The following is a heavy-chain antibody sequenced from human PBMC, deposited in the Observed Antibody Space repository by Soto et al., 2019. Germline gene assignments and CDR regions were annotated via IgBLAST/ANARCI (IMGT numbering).Heavy chain of an antibody. V-gene: IGHV1-69*01. D-gene: IGHD5-12*01. CDR3: AREAYGYGRGNSYYGMEV. J-gene: IGHJ6*02. CDR1: GGSFSDSA. CDR2: IIPIFGSP. Sequence: QVQLVQSGPEVKKPGSSVKVSCKASGGSFSDSALSWVRQAPGQGLEWMGGIIPIFGSPDYAQKFLGRVPVTADASTSTAYMELSSLRTEDTAIYYCAREAYGYGRGNSYYGMEVWGQGTTVTVSS.